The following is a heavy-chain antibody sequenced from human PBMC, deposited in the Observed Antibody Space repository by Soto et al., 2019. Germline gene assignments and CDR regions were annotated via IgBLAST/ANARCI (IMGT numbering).Heavy chain of an antibody. CDR2: IFSSGST. J-gene: IGHJ4*02. D-gene: IGHD3-10*01. CDR3: ARVAVRNVIINIFDL. V-gene: IGHV4-31*03. Sequence: PSETLSLTCIVSGGSISSGAYYWTWVRQVPGKGLEWIGNIFSSGSTYYSPSLKSRVTLSVDTSKNQFSLKLRSVTAADTAVYYCARVAVRNVIINIFDLWGQGTLVTVSS. CDR1: GGSISSGAYY.